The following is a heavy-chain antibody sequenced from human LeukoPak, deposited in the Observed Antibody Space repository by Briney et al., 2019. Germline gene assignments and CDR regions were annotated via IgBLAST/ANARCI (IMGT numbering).Heavy chain of an antibody. CDR3: ARSSLERHYSFDF. CDR2: ISASGGTT. Sequence: GGSLRLSCSTSGVTFSGYSMNRVRRAPGKGLEWLSYISASGGTTYYADSVNGRFTISRDNAKNSLFLEMNSLRVDDTAMYFCARSSLERHYSFDFWGRGTLVTVSS. CDR1: GVTFSGYS. J-gene: IGHJ4*02. D-gene: IGHD1-1*01. V-gene: IGHV3-48*01.